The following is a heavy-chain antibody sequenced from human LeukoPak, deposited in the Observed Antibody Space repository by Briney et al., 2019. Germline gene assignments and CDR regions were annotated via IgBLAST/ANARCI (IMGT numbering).Heavy chain of an antibody. D-gene: IGHD3-10*01. CDR3: ARETYYGSGTTLAY. CDR2: IYYSGST. Sequence: TPSETLSLTCAVYGGSSSGYYWSWIRQHPGKGLEWIGYIYYSGSTYYNPSLKSRVTISVDTSKNQFSLKLSSVTAADTAVYYCARETYYGSGTTLAYWGQGTLVTVSS. V-gene: IGHV4-31*11. J-gene: IGHJ4*02. CDR1: GGSSSGYY.